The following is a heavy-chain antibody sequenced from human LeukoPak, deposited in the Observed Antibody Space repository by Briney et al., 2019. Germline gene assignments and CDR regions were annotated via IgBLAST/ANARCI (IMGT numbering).Heavy chain of an antibody. Sequence: SETLSLTCTVSGCSISSYYWSWIRQPPGKGLEWIGYIYYSGSTNYNPSLKSRVTISVDTSKNQFSLKLSSVTAADTAVYYCARDRGSGSYLGLDYWGQGTLVTVSS. J-gene: IGHJ4*02. CDR3: ARDRGSGSYLGLDY. CDR2: IYYSGST. V-gene: IGHV4-59*01. CDR1: GCSISSYY. D-gene: IGHD1-26*01.